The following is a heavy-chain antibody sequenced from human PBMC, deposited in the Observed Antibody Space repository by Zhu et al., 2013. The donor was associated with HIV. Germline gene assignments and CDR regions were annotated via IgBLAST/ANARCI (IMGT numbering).Heavy chain of an antibody. CDR1: GYTFTGYY. V-gene: IGHV1-2*02. D-gene: IGHD2-2*01. J-gene: IGHJ3*02. CDR2: INPNSGGT. Sequence: QVQLVQSGAEVKKPGASVKVSCKASGYTFTGYYMHWVRQAPGQGLEWMGWINPNSGGTNYAQKFQGRVTMTRDTSISTAYMELSRLRSDDTAVYYCARDNPYCSSTSCWYSSGWRSSMNAFDIWGQGTMVTVSS. CDR3: ARDNPYCSSTSCWYSSGWRSSMNAFDI.